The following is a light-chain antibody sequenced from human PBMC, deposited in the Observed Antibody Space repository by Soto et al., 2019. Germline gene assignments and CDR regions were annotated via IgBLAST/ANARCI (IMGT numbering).Light chain of an antibody. CDR2: EAS. V-gene: IGKV1-39*01. CDR3: QQSYTLPRT. J-gene: IGKJ1*01. CDR1: QSISSY. Sequence: DIQMTQSPSSLSASVGDRVIITCRASQSISSYLNWYQQKPGKAPKVLIFEASNLESGVPSRFSGSGSGTDFTLTISSLQPEDFATYYCQQSYTLPRTFGQGTKVEIK.